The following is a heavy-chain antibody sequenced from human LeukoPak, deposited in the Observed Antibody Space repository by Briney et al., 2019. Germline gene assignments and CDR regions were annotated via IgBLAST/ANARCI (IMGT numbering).Heavy chain of an antibody. CDR3: ANSPVYYSPRY. CDR2: ISDSGGHT. V-gene: IGHV3-23*01. D-gene: IGHD3-16*01. J-gene: IGHJ4*02. CDR1: GFTFSSYA. Sequence: GGSLRLSCAASGFTFSSYAMSWVRQAPGKGREGVSCISDSGGHTYYADSVKGRFTISRDNSKNTLYLQMSTLRAEDTALYYCANSPVYYSPRYWGQGTLVTVSS.